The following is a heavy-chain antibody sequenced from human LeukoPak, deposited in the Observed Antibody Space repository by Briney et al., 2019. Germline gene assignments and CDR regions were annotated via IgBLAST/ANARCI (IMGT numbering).Heavy chain of an antibody. CDR2: IYYSGST. V-gene: IGHV4-39*07. J-gene: IGHJ4*02. CDR1: GGSISSSSYY. CDR3: ARDRYYYDSSGPGAFDY. Sequence: SETLSLTCTVSGGSISSSSYYWGWIRQPPGKGLEWIGSIYYSGSTYYNPSLKSRVTISVDTSKNQFSLKLSSVTAADTAVYYCARDRYYYDSSGPGAFDYWGQGTLVTVSS. D-gene: IGHD3-22*01.